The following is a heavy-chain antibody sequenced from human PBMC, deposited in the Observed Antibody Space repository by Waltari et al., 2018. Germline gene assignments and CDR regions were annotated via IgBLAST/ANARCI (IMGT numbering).Heavy chain of an antibody. CDR2: FNPEDGGI. Sequence: QVQLEQSGAEVKKPGASMKVSCKVSGYALSELSMHWVRQAPGEGLELMGGFNPEDGGIIYAQKFRGRVTMTEDTSTETVYMDLSSLRSEDTAVYYCATSNSGGRRGFDYWGQGTLVTVSS. CDR3: ATSNSGGRRGFDY. CDR1: GYALSELS. D-gene: IGHD2-15*01. J-gene: IGHJ4*02. V-gene: IGHV1-24*01.